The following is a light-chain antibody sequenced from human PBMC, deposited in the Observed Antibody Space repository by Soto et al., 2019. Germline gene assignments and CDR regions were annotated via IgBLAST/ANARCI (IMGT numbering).Light chain of an antibody. J-gene: IGKJ2*01. CDR2: GAS. V-gene: IGKV3-20*01. CDR1: QSVSSSY. CDR3: QQYGSSPYT. Sequence: TLFAQSPGTLSLSPGERATLSCRASQSVSSSYLAWYQQKPGQAPRRLIYGASSRATGIPDRFSGSGSGTDFTLTISRLEPEDFAVYYCQQYGSSPYTFGQGTKVDIK.